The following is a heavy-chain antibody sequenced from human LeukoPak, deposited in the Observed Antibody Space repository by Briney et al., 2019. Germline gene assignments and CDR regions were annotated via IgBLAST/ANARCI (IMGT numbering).Heavy chain of an antibody. CDR1: GYTFSDYF. D-gene: IGHD7-27*01. CDR2: INPYTGET. Sequence: ASVKVSCRTSGYTFSDYFLHWVRQAPGQGLEWKGQINPYTGETIFAQKFQTRVTLTRGTSISTAYMELTRLKSDDAAVFYCARAQTADHPFDFWGQGTLVTVSS. CDR3: ARAQTADHPFDF. J-gene: IGHJ4*01. V-gene: IGHV1-2*06.